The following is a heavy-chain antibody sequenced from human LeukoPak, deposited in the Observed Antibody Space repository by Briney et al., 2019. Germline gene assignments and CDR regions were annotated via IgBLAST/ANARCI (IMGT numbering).Heavy chain of an antibody. D-gene: IGHD2-2*02. CDR2: IYSGGST. J-gene: IGHJ6*03. V-gene: IGHV3-66*01. CDR1: EFSVGSNY. CDR3: AKDHKGYTYYYYYMDV. Sequence: GGSLRLSCAASEFSVGSNYMTWVRQAPGKGLEWVSLIYSGGSTYYADSVKGRFTISRDNSKNTLYQQMNSLRAEDTDVYYCAKDHKGYTYYYYYMDVWGKGTTVTVSS.